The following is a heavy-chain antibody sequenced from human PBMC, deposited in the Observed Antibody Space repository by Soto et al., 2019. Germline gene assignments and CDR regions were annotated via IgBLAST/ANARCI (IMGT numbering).Heavy chain of an antibody. CDR1: GVSISSYY. V-gene: IGHV4-59*01. D-gene: IGHD2-2*01. Sequence: PSETLSLTCTVSGVSISSYYWSWIRQPPGKGLEYIGYIYYTGSTKYNPSLKSRVTISVDTSKNQFSLTLTSMTAADTAVYYCARGDVVVPAAWFDPWGQGSLVTVS. CDR3: ARGDVVVPAAWFDP. CDR2: IYYTGST. J-gene: IGHJ5*02.